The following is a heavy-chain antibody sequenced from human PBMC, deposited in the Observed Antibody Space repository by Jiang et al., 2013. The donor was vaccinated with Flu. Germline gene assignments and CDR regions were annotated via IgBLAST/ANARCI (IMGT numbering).Heavy chain of an antibody. CDR1: GFTFRSYS. V-gene: IGHV3-48*04. CDR3: ARHYYGSESYSG. J-gene: IGHJ4*02. Sequence: QLVESGEAWYSLGVLRLSCAASGFTFRSYSMNWVRQAPGKGLEWVSYISSGSSTIYYADSVKGRFTISRDNAKNSLYLQMNSLRAEDTAVYYCARHYYGSESYSGWGQGTLVTVSS. CDR2: ISSGSSTI. D-gene: IGHD3-10*01.